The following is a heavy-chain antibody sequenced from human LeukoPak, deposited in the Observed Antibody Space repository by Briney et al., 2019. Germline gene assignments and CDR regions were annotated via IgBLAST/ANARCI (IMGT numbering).Heavy chain of an antibody. CDR2: IKQDGSEK. CDR3: ARDKVVGATHFDY. D-gene: IGHD1-26*01. CDR1: GFTFSSSS. J-gene: IGHJ4*02. Sequence: GGSLRLSCAASGFTFSSSSISWVRQAPGKGLEWVANIKQDGSEKYYVDSVKGRFTISRDNAKNSLYLQMNSLRAEDTAVYYCARDKVVGATHFDYWGQGTLVTVSS. V-gene: IGHV3-7*01.